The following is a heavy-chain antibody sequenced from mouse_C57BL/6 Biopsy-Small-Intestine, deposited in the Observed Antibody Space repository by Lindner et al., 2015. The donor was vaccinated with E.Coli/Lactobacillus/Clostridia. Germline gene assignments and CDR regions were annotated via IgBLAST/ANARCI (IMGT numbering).Heavy chain of an antibody. CDR3: ARRGTYGNYVYFDY. D-gene: IGHD2-1*01. Sequence: VQLQESGPELVKPGASVKXSCKASGYSFTSYYIHWVKQRPGQGLEWIGWIYPGSGNTKYNEKFKGKATLTADTSSSTAYMQLSSLTSEDSAVYYCARRGTYGNYVYFDYWGQGTTLTVSS. J-gene: IGHJ2*01. V-gene: IGHV1-66*01. CDR1: GYSFTSYY. CDR2: IYPGSGNT.